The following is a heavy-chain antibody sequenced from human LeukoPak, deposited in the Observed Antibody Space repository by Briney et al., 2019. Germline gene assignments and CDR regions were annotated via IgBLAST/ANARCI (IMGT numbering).Heavy chain of an antibody. V-gene: IGHV4-4*08. J-gene: IGHJ2*01. CDR2: IYSNGIT. Sequence: SETLSLTCTVSGGPIFSYYWNWIRQPPGKGLEWIGYIYSNGITNYSPSLRSRGTISIATSKNQFSLRLRSVTAADTAIYYCARRAYYDSSGYYPTSGYFDLWGRGTLVTVSS. D-gene: IGHD3-22*01. CDR1: GGPIFSYY. CDR3: ARRAYYDSSGYYPTSGYFDL.